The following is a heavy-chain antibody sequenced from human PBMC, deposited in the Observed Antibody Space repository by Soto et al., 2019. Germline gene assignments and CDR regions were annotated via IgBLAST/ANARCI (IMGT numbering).Heavy chain of an antibody. D-gene: IGHD2-15*01. J-gene: IGHJ6*03. CDR1: GYTFTSYY. V-gene: IGHV1-46*03. CDR2: INPSGGST. Sequence: ASVKVSCKASGYTFTSYYMHWVRQAPGQGLEWMGIINPSGGSTSYAQKFQGRVTMTRDTSTSTVYMEPSSLRSEDTAVYYCARDARGCSGGSCYLLDLYYYYMDVWGKGTTITVSS. CDR3: ARDARGCSGGSCYLLDLYYYYMDV.